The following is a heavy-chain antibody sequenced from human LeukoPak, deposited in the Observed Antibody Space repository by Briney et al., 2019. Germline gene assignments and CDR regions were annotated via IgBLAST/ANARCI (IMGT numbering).Heavy chain of an antibody. Sequence: SVKVSCKASGGTFSSYAISWVRQAPGQGLGWMGGIIPIFGTANYAQKFQGRVTITTDESTSTAYMELSSLRSDDTAVYYCARGPLTLRHSSDYWGQGTLVTVSS. V-gene: IGHV1-69*05. D-gene: IGHD3-9*01. CDR2: IIPIFGTA. CDR1: GGTFSSYA. CDR3: ARGPLTLRHSSDY. J-gene: IGHJ4*02.